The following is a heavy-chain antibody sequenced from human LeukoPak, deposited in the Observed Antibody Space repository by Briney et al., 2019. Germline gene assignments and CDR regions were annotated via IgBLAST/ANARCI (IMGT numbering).Heavy chain of an antibody. CDR3: AWTTLLGY. V-gene: IGHV1-46*01. J-gene: IGHJ4*02. D-gene: IGHD4-11*01. CDR1: GYTFTSYY. Sequence: ASVKVSCKASGYTFTSYYMHWVRQAPGQGLEWMGIINPSGGSTSYAQKFQGRVTMTRNTSIGTAYMELSSLRSEDTAVYYCAWTTLLGYWGQGTLVTVSS. CDR2: INPSGGST.